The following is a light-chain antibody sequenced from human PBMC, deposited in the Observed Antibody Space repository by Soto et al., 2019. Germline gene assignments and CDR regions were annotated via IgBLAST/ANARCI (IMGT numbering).Light chain of an antibody. CDR3: QQSNSFPLT. Sequence: DIQMTQSPSSLSASVGDTVTITCRASQDISDYLAWYQQKPGKVPKLLIYAASTLRSGVPSRFSGSGSGTDFTLTISSLQPEDFATYYCQQSNSFPLTFGQGTKVDIK. CDR1: QDISDY. J-gene: IGKJ1*01. CDR2: AAS. V-gene: IGKV1-12*01.